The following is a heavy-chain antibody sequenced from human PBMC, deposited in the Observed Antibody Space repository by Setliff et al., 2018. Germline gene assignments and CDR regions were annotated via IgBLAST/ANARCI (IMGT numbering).Heavy chain of an antibody. J-gene: IGHJ4*02. D-gene: IGHD3-3*01. CDR2: IWYDGSNK. CDR3: ARAYDFWSGYMGMDS. Sequence: PGGSLRLSCAASAFTFSSCGMHWVRQAPGKGLEWVAVIWYDGSNKYYADSVKGRFTISRDNSKNTLYLQMNSLRTEDAAVYYCARAYDFWSGYMGMDSWGQGTLVTVSS. CDR1: AFTFSSCG. V-gene: IGHV3-33*08.